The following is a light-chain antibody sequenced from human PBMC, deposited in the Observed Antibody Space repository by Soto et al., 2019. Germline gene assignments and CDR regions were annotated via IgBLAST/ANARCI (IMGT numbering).Light chain of an antibody. Sequence: DTRMTQSPSSLSASMGDRVAITCQASRDITDYLNWYQQKPGEAPKLLIYDASKLETGVPSRFSGSGSGTDFTLTISSLQPEDFAVYYCQQYNTWPPITFGQGTRLEIK. V-gene: IGKV1-33*01. CDR1: RDITDY. CDR3: QQYNTWPPIT. J-gene: IGKJ5*01. CDR2: DAS.